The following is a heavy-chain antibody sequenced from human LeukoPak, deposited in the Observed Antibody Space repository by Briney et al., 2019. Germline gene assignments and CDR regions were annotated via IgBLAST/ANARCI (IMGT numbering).Heavy chain of an antibody. V-gene: IGHV1-69*13. CDR3: ARDRIAVAGSGHSHDY. D-gene: IGHD6-19*01. J-gene: IGHJ4*02. CDR1: GGTFIIYA. CDR2: IIPIFGTA. Sequence: SVKVSCKASGGTFIIYAISWVRQAPGQGLEWMGGIIPIFGTANYAQKFQGRVTITADESTSTAYMELSSLRSEDTAVYYCARDRIAVAGSGHSHDYWGQGTLVTVSS.